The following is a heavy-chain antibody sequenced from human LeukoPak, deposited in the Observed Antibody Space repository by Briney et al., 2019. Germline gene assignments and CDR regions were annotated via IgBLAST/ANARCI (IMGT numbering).Heavy chain of an antibody. D-gene: IGHD2-15*01. Sequence: SETLSLTCIVSGGSISSYYWSWIRQPPGKGLEWIGYIYYSGSTSYNPSLKSRVTISVDTSKNQFPLKLSSVTAADTAVYYCARGGGSAFDIWGQGTMVTVSS. V-gene: IGHV4-59*01. CDR3: ARGGGSAFDI. CDR1: GGSISSYY. J-gene: IGHJ3*02. CDR2: IYYSGST.